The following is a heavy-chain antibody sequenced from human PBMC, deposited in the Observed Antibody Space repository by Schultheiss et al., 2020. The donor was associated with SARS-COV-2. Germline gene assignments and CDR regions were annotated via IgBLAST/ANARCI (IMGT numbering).Heavy chain of an antibody. CDR2: IIPIFGTA. CDR3: ARDRTRGYYYYMDV. Sequence: SVKVSCKASGGTFNNAIITWVRQAPGQGLEWMGGIIPIFGTANYAQKFQGRVTITADKSTSTAYMELSSLRSEDTAVYYCARDRTRGYYYYMDVWGKGTTVTVSS. J-gene: IGHJ6*03. CDR1: GGTFNNAI. V-gene: IGHV1-69*06.